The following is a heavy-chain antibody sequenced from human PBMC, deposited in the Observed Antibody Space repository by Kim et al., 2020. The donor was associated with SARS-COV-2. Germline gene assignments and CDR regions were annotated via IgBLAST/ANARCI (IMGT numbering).Heavy chain of an antibody. CDR3: ARAPGLGTMIVVVTHFDY. D-gene: IGHD3-22*01. V-gene: IGHV4-31*03. Sequence: SETLSLTCTVSGGSISSGGYYWSWIRQHPGKGLEWIGYIYYSGSTYYNPSLKSRVTISVDTSKNQFSLKLSSVTAADTAVYYCARAPGLGTMIVVVTHFDYWGQETLVTVSS. J-gene: IGHJ4*02. CDR2: IYYSGST. CDR1: GGSISSGGYY.